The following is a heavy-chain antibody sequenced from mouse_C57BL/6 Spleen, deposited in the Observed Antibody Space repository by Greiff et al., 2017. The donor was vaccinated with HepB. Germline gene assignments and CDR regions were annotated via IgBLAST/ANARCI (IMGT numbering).Heavy chain of an antibody. Sequence: VQGVESGAELAKPGASVKLSCKASGYTFTSYWMHWVKQRPGQGLEWIGYINPSSGYTKYNQKFKDKATLTADKSSSTAYMQLSSLTYEDSAVYYCARRPSHDGPFAYGGQGTLVTVSA. J-gene: IGHJ3*01. D-gene: IGHD2-3*01. CDR1: GYTFTSYW. CDR3: ARRPSHDGPFAY. V-gene: IGHV1-7*01. CDR2: INPSSGYT.